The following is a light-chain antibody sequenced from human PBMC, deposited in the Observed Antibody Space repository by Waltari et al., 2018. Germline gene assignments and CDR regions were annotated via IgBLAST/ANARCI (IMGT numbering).Light chain of an antibody. CDR1: QTVDTI. V-gene: IGKV3-11*01. CDR3: QQRRRWPLT. CDR2: DTP. J-gene: IGKJ4*01. Sequence: EIVLTQSPATLSLSPGERATLSCRASQTVDTILAWYQQRPGQAPRLLIYDTPNRATGIPDRFSGSGSETDFTLTISSLEPEDFAVYYCQQRRRWPLTFGGGSKVEI.